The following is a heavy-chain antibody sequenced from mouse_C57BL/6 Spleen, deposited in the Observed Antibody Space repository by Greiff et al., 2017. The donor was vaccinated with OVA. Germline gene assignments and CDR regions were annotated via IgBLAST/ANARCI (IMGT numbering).Heavy chain of an antibody. CDR2: IDPSDSET. CDR3: AGHSNFSYDY. J-gene: IGHJ2*01. D-gene: IGHD2-5*01. CDR1: GYTFTSYW. V-gene: IGHV1-52*01. Sequence: QVQLKQPGAELVRPGSSVKLSCKASGYTFTSYWMHWVKQRPIQGLEWIGNIDPSDSETHYNQKFKDKATLTVDKSSSTAYMQLSSLTSEDSAVYYCAGHSNFSYDYWGKGTTLTVSS.